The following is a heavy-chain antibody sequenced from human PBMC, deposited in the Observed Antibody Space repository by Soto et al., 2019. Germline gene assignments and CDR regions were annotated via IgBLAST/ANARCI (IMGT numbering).Heavy chain of an antibody. CDR2: IYYSGST. CDR3: AREDRYFYYGSGSYYKGHYYYGMDV. V-gene: IGHV4-39*01. Sequence: SETLSLTCTVSGGSISSSSYYWGWIRQPPGKGLEWIGSIYYSGSTYYNPSLKSRVTISVDTSENQFSLKLSSVTAADTAVYYCAREDRYFYYGSGSYYKGHYYYGMDVWGQGTTVTVYS. CDR1: GGSISSSSYY. J-gene: IGHJ6*02. D-gene: IGHD3-10*01.